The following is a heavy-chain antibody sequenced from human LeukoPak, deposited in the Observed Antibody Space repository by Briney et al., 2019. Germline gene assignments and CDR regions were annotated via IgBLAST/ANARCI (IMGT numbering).Heavy chain of an antibody. D-gene: IGHD2-2*01. V-gene: IGHV5-51*01. CDR3: ARGYCSSTSCSGEWFDP. CDR2: IYPGDSDT. Sequence: GESLKISCKGSGYSFTSYWIGWVRQMPGRGLEWMGIIYPGDSDTRYSPSFQGQVTISADKSIGTAYLQWSGLKASDTAMYYCARGYCSSTSCSGEWFDPWGQGTLVTVSS. J-gene: IGHJ5*02. CDR1: GYSFTSYW.